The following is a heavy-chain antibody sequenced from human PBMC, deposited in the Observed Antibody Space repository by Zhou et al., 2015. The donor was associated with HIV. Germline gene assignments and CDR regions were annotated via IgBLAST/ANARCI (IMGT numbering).Heavy chain of an antibody. Sequence: QVQLEQSGAEVKRPGSSVKVSCESSGGSLNNYAINWVRQAPGQGLEWMGSIIPLFPTPNYAQTFQGRLTITADKSTGTAYMELTSLTSDDTAVYYCARATTPQPYLSSFQNWGQGTVVSVSS. V-gene: IGHV1-69*06. D-gene: IGHD1-1*01. CDR1: GGSLNNYA. CDR3: ARATTPQPYLSSFQN. J-gene: IGHJ1*01. CDR2: IIPLFPTP.